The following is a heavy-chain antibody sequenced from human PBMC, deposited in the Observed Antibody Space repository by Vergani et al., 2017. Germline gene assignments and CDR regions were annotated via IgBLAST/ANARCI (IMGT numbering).Heavy chain of an antibody. CDR3: ARAAILAAAGPLQH. Sequence: QVQLVESGGGVVQPGRSLRLSCAASGFTFSSYAMHWVRQAPGKGLEWVAVISYDGSNKYYADSVKCRFTIARDNTKNTLDLQMNRLRAEDTAVHYCARAAILAAAGPLQHWGQGPLVTVTS. V-gene: IGHV3-30*04. CDR1: GFTFSSYA. J-gene: IGHJ1*01. D-gene: IGHD6-13*01. CDR2: ISYDGSNK.